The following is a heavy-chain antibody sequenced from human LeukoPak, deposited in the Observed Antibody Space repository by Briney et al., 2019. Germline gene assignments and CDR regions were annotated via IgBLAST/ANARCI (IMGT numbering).Heavy chain of an antibody. Sequence: GGSLRLSCAASGFTFSNHWMAWVRQAPGRGLEWVAHIKQDGSATEYVGSLRGRSTISRDNAKNSLFLQMNSLRADDTAVYFCARWRSFWSESDYWGQGTLVTVSS. CDR2: IKQDGSAT. CDR3: ARWRSFWSESDY. J-gene: IGHJ4*02. CDR1: GFTFSNHW. D-gene: IGHD6-19*01. V-gene: IGHV3-7*01.